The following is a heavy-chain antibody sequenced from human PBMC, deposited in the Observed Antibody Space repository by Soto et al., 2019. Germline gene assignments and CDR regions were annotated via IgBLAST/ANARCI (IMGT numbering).Heavy chain of an antibody. CDR1: GGSVSSGSYY. CDR3: ARDSLVIAMANYYYHYGMDV. V-gene: IGHV4-61*01. J-gene: IGHJ6*01. CDR2: IYYSGST. Sequence: SETLSLTCTVSGGSVSSGSYYWSWIRQPPGKGLEWIGYIYYSGSTNYNPSLKSRVTISVDTSKNQFSLKLSSVTAADTAVYYCARDSLVIAMANYYYHYGMDVWGQGTTVIVSS. D-gene: IGHD2-21*01.